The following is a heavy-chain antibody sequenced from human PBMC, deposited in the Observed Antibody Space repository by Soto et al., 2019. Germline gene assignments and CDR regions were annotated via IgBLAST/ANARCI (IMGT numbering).Heavy chain of an antibody. CDR2: IIPTFGTA. CDR3: ARDLTHDYSNYGVSYSYYYYGMDV. D-gene: IGHD4-4*01. V-gene: IGHV1-69*13. Sequence: GASVKVSCKASGGTFSSYAISWVRQAPGQGLEWMGGIIPTFGTANYAQKFQGRVTITADESTSTAYMELSSLRSEDTAVYYCARDLTHDYSNYGVSYSYYYYGMDVWGQGTTVTVSS. J-gene: IGHJ6*02. CDR1: GGTFSSYA.